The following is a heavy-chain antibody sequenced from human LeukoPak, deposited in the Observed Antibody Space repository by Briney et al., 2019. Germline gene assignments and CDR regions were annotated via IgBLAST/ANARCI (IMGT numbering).Heavy chain of an antibody. D-gene: IGHD6-13*01. J-gene: IGHJ4*02. Sequence: GGSLRLSSAASGFTVSNNFMCWVRQAPGKGLDWVSVIYSGGSTLYADSVKGRFTISRDNSENTLYLQMNSLRADDTAMYYCARDPSSSQFLWGQGTLVTVSS. CDR2: IYSGGST. V-gene: IGHV3-53*01. CDR3: ARDPSSSQFL. CDR1: GFTVSNNF.